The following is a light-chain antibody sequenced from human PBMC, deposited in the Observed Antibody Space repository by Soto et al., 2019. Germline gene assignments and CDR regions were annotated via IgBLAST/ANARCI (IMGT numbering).Light chain of an antibody. CDR1: SSDVGSYNL. Sequence: QSALTQPASVSGSPGQSITISCTGTSSDVGSYNLVSWYQQHPGKAPKLMIYEGSKRPSGVSNRFSGSKSGNTASLTISGLQAEDEAYYYCCSYAGSSTSYVVFGGGTQLTVL. J-gene: IGLJ2*01. V-gene: IGLV2-23*01. CDR2: EGS. CDR3: CSYAGSSTSYVV.